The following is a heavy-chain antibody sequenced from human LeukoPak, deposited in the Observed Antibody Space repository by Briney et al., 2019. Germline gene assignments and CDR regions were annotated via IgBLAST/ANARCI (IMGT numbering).Heavy chain of an antibody. CDR3: AKALNIGGYSGPVGFDY. V-gene: IGHV3-23*01. CDR1: GFTFSSYA. Sequence: GGSLRLSCAASGFTFSSYAMSWVRHAPGKGLEWVSAISGSGGSTYYADSVKGRFTISRDNSKNTLYLQMNSLRAEDTAVDYCAKALNIGGYSGPVGFDYWGQGTLVTVSS. J-gene: IGHJ4*02. D-gene: IGHD5-12*01. CDR2: ISGSGGST.